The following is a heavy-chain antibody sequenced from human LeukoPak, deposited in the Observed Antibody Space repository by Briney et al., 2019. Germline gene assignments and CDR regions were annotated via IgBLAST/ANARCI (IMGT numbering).Heavy chain of an antibody. CDR3: TRESGPYCPFGY. CDR1: GGSITSTNW. V-gene: IGHV4-4*02. J-gene: IGHJ4*02. Sequence: ASGTLSLTCGVSGGSITSTNWWSWVRQPPGQGLEWIGGISLTGRTNYNPSLIGRVIMSLDESRNQLSLTLTSVTAADTAMYYCTRESGPYCPFGYWGQGTLVVVPS. CDR2: ISLTGRT. D-gene: IGHD1-26*01.